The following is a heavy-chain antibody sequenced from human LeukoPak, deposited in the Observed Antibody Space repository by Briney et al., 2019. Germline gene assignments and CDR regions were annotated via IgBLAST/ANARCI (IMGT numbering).Heavy chain of an antibody. J-gene: IGHJ4*02. CDR1: GYTFTSYG. V-gene: IGHV1-8*02. Sequence: ASVKVSCKASGYTFTSYGISWVRPATGQGLAWIGWMNPNSGNTGYAQKFRGRVTMTRNSSITTAYMELSSLRSEDTAVYYCARRHGRCSDGSCYYPDYWGQGTLVTVSS. CDR2: MNPNSGNT. D-gene: IGHD2-15*01. CDR3: ARRHGRCSDGSCYYPDY.